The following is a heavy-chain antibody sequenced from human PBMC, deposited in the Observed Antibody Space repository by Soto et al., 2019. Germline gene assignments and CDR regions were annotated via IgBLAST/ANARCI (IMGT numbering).Heavy chain of an antibody. Sequence: SETLSLTCAVYGGSFSGYYWSWIRQPPGKGLEWIGEINHSGSTNYNPSLKSRVTISVDTSKNQFSLKLSSVTAADTAVYYCAALYSGELMDWFDPWGQGTLVTVSS. CDR3: AALYSGELMDWFDP. D-gene: IGHD1-26*01. CDR1: GGSFSGYY. V-gene: IGHV4-34*01. CDR2: INHSGST. J-gene: IGHJ5*02.